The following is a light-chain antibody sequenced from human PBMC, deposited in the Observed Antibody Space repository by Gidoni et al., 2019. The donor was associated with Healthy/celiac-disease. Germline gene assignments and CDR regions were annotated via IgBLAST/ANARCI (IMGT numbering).Light chain of an antibody. Sequence: DMGRTQTQLSLYVTPGQPASISCKSSQSIRHSDGKTYWYWYLQKPGKPPQLLIYEVSNRFSGVPDRFSGSGSGTDFTLKISRVEAEAVGVSYCMQSLQLPLTFGGGTKVEIK. CDR2: EVS. J-gene: IGKJ4*01. CDR3: MQSLQLPLT. CDR1: QSIRHSDGKTY. V-gene: IGKV2D-29*01.